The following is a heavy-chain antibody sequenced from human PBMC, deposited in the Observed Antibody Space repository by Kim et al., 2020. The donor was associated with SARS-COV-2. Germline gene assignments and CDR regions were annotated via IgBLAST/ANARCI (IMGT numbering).Heavy chain of an antibody. V-gene: IGHV3-48*04. CDR3: ARGVVPAANYYFDY. D-gene: IGHD2-2*01. CDR2: ISSSSSTI. Sequence: LSLTCAASGFTFSSYSMNWVRQAPGKGLEWVSYISSSSSTIYYADSVKGRFTISRDNAKNSLYLQMNSLRAEDTAVYYCARGVVPAANYYFDYWGQGTLVTVSS. CDR1: GFTFSSYS. J-gene: IGHJ4*02.